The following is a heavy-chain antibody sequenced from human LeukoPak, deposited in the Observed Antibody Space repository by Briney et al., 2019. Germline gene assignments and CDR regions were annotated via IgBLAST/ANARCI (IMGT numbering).Heavy chain of an antibody. CDR1: GGTFSSYA. V-gene: IGHV1-69*13. CDR3: ATLNVSTSCYTCPHYYYYYMDV. CDR2: IIPIFGTA. Sequence: ASVKVSCKASGGTFSSYAISWVRQAPGQGLEWMGGIIPIFGTANYAQKFQGRVTITADESTSTAYMELSSLRSEDTAVYYCATLNVSTSCYTCPHYYYYYMDVWGKGTTVTVSS. D-gene: IGHD2-2*02. J-gene: IGHJ6*03.